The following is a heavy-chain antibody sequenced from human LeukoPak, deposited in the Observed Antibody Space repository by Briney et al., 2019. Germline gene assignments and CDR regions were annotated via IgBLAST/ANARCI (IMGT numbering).Heavy chain of an antibody. Sequence: ASVKVSCKASGYTFTGYYMHWVRQAPGQGLEWMGWINPNSGGTNYAQKFQGRVTMTRDTSISTAYMELSRLRSDDTAVYYCASAYCGGDCPLDYWGQGTLVTVSS. CDR2: INPNSGGT. CDR1: GYTFTGYY. J-gene: IGHJ4*02. D-gene: IGHD2-21*02. CDR3: ASAYCGGDCPLDY. V-gene: IGHV1-2*02.